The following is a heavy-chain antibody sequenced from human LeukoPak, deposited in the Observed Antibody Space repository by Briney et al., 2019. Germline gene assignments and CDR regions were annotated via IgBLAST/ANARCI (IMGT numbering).Heavy chain of an antibody. V-gene: IGHV3-69-1*01. Sequence: PGGSLRLSCAASGFTFSDFVMAWVRRSPAKGLEWVSSISGSSATIFYTTSVKGRFTISRDSAKKSLYLQMNSLRAEDSAVYFCARDFGYCTNGVCYTVFDHWGQGTLVTVSS. D-gene: IGHD2-8*01. CDR2: ISGSSATI. CDR3: ARDFGYCTNGVCYTVFDH. J-gene: IGHJ5*02. CDR1: GFTFSDFV.